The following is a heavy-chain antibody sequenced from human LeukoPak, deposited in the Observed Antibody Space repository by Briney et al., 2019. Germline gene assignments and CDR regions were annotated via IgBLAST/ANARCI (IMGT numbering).Heavy chain of an antibody. CDR3: ARDRRDYYGSGNVAFDI. CDR2: IYYSGST. CDR1: AGAISSSSYY. J-gene: IGHJ3*02. D-gene: IGHD3-10*01. Sequence: SETLSLTCTVSAGAISSSSYYWGWIRQPPGKGLEWIGSIYYSGSTHYNPSLQSRVTISVDTSKNQFSLKLSSVTAADTAVYYCARDRRDYYGSGNVAFDIWGQGTMVTVSS. V-gene: IGHV4-39*07.